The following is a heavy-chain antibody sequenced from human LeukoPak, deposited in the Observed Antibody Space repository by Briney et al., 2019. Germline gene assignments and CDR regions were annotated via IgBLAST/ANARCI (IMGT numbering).Heavy chain of an antibody. CDR1: GGSISSYY. J-gene: IGHJ4*02. Sequence: PSETLSLTCTVSGGSISSYYWSWIRQPAGKGLEWIGRIYTSGSTNYNPSLKSRVTISVDTSKNQFSLKLSSVTAADTAVYYCARTYYDISGYFPNYFDYWGPGTLVTVSS. D-gene: IGHD3-22*01. V-gene: IGHV4-4*07. CDR2: IYTSGST. CDR3: ARTYYDISGYFPNYFDY.